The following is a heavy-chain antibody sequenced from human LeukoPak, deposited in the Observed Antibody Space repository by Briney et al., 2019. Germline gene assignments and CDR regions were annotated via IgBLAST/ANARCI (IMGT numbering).Heavy chain of an antibody. CDR2: INPNSGGT. Sequence: ASVKVSCKASGYTFTGYLMHWVRQAPGQGLEWMGWINPNSGGTNYAQKFQGSVTMTRDTSISTAYMELSRLRSDDTAVYYCARERYSSGSYYFDYWGQGTLVTVSS. V-gene: IGHV1-2*02. J-gene: IGHJ4*02. CDR3: ARERYSSGSYYFDY. D-gene: IGHD6-25*01. CDR1: GYTFTGYL.